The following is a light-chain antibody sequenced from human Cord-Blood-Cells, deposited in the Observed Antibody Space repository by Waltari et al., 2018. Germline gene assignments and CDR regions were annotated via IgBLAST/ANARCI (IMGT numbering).Light chain of an antibody. CDR2: DAS. CDR3: QQRSNWPPWT. CDR1: QSVSSY. V-gene: IGKV3-11*01. Sequence: EIVLTQSPATLSLSPGERATLSFRASQSVSSYLAWYQQKPGQAPRLLIYDASNRATGIPARFSGSVSGTDFTLTISSLEPEDFAVYYCQQRSNWPPWTFGQGTKVEIK. J-gene: IGKJ1*01.